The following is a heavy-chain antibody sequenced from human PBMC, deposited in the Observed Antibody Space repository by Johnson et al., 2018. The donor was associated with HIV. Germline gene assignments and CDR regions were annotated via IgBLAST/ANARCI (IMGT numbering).Heavy chain of an antibody. V-gene: IGHV3-9*01. Sequence: VQLVESGGGLVQPGGSLRLSCAASGFTFSSYAMHWVRLAPGKGLEWVSGIRWNSGSIAYADSVKGRFTTSRDNAKNSLYLQVKSLRAEDTALYLCAKDNGIAGTSGDAFDIWGQGTMVTVSS. CDR1: GFTFSSYA. CDR3: AKDNGIAGTSGDAFDI. J-gene: IGHJ3*02. CDR2: IRWNSGSI. D-gene: IGHD6-13*01.